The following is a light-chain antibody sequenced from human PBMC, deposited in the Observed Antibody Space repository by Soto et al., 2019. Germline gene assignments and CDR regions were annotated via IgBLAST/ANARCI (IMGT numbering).Light chain of an antibody. Sequence: DIQLTQSPSFLSASVGDRVTITCRASQGISSYLAWYQQKPGKAPKLLIYAASTLQSGVPSRFRGSGSGTEFPLTISSLQPEDFATCYFQQLNSYPFTFGQGTRLEIK. V-gene: IGKV1-9*01. CDR3: QQLNSYPFT. CDR2: AAS. J-gene: IGKJ5*01. CDR1: QGISSY.